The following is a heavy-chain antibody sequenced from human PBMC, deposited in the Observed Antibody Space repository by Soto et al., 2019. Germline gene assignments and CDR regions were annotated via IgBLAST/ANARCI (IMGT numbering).Heavy chain of an antibody. J-gene: IGHJ4*02. CDR3: ARSPSLLRYFDWLLYGFDY. CDR2: IYPGDSDT. Sequence: PGESLKISCKGSGYRFTSYWIGWVRQMPGKGLEWMGIIYPGDSDTRYSPSFQGQVTISADKSISTAYLQWSSLKASDTAMYYCARSPSLLRYFDWLLYGFDYWGQGTLVTVS. CDR1: GYRFTSYW. D-gene: IGHD3-9*01. V-gene: IGHV5-51*01.